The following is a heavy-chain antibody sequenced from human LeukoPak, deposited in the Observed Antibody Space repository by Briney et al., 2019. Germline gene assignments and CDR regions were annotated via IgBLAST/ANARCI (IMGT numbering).Heavy chain of an antibody. CDR2: ICGHGISI. V-gene: IGHV3-23*01. J-gene: IGHJ4*02. Sequence: GGSLRLSCEASGFTFSNYAMSWVRQAPGKGLEWVSGICGHGISIYYADSVKGRFTISRDNSKSTLYLVMNSLRAEDTAVYYCARRLGEVDYWGQGTLVTVSS. CDR1: GFTFSNYA. D-gene: IGHD3-10*01. CDR3: ARRLGEVDY.